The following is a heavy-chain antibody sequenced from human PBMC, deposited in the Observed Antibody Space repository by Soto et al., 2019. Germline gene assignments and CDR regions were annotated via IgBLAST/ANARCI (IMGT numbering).Heavy chain of an antibody. CDR2: IHHRGSI. Sequence: QVQLQESGPGLVKPSGTLSLTCAVSGGSISSINWWSWVRQPPGKGLEWIGEIHHRGSINYSPSPSSRLTLYVNKSKNQFSLNLSSVTAADTAVYYCARVTESDAFDIWGQGTMVTVSS. CDR3: ARVTESDAFDI. J-gene: IGHJ3*02. V-gene: IGHV4-4*02. CDR1: GGSISSINW.